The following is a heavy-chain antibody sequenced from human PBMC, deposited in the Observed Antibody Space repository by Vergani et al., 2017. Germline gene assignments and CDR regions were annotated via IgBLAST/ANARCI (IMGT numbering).Heavy chain of an antibody. D-gene: IGHD6-13*01. CDR3: ARDQSGSSHPD. Sequence: EVQLVESGGGLVKPGGSLRLSCAASGFTFSSYSMNWVRQAPGKGLEWVSSISISSSYIYYADSVKGRFTISRDNAKNSLYLQMNSLRAEDTAVYYCARDQSGSSHPDWGQGTLVTVSS. CDR2: ISISSSYI. J-gene: IGHJ4*02. CDR1: GFTFSSYS. V-gene: IGHV3-21*01.